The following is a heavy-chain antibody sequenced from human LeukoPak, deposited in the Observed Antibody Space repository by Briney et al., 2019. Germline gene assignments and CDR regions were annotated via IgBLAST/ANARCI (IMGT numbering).Heavy chain of an antibody. CDR2: IYYGGST. Sequence: SETLSLTCTVSGGSISSGDYYWRWIRQPPGKGLEWIVYIYYGGSTYYNPSLKSRVTISVDTSKNQFSLKLSSVTAADTAVYYCARDPYYDFWSGSAVGMDVWGQGTTVTVSS. CDR3: ARDPYYDFWSGSAVGMDV. J-gene: IGHJ6*02. V-gene: IGHV4-30-4*01. D-gene: IGHD3-3*01. CDR1: GGSISSGDYY.